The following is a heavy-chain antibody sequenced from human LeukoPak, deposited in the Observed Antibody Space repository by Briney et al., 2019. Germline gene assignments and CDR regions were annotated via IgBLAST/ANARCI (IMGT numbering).Heavy chain of an antibody. Sequence: GRSLRLSCAASGFTFSSYAMHWVRQAPGKGLEWVAVISYDGSNKYYADSVKGRFTISRDNAKNSLYLQMNSLRAEDTALYYCAKDTSYSSGWDLWGQGTLVTVSS. V-gene: IGHV3-30-3*01. J-gene: IGHJ5*02. D-gene: IGHD6-19*01. CDR1: GFTFSSYA. CDR3: AKDTSYSSGWDL. CDR2: ISYDGSNK.